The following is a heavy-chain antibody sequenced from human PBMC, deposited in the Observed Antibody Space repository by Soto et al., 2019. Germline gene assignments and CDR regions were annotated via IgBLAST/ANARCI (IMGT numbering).Heavy chain of an antibody. D-gene: IGHD2-2*01. Sequence: PRKGLEWVSVISGSGGSTYYADSVKGRFTISRDNSKNTLYLQMNSLRAEDTAVYYCAKGVSAVILHGGARHYYDSFMAVWCKRTTVPVSS. J-gene: IGHJ6*03. CDR3: AKGVSAVILHGGARHYYDSFMAV. V-gene: IGHV3-23*01. CDR2: ISGSGGST.